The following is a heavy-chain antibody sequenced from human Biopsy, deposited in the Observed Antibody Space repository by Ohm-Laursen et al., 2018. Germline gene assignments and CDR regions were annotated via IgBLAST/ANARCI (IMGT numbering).Heavy chain of an antibody. Sequence: SVKVSCKVSGGTFTNYPISWVRQAPGQGLEWMGGIIPIFNTPKYAQRFQGRVTITADRSTTTAYMELSSLRSEDTAVYYCARDTELLSIGLDYNFGMVVWGQGTTVTVSS. CDR2: IIPIFNTP. V-gene: IGHV1-69*06. CDR3: ARDTELLSIGLDYNFGMVV. CDR1: GGTFTNYP. J-gene: IGHJ6*02. D-gene: IGHD1-14*01.